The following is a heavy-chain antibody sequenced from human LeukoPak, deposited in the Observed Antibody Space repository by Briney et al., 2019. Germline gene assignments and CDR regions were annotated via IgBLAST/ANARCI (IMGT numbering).Heavy chain of an antibody. J-gene: IGHJ4*02. CDR1: GYTFTGYY. D-gene: IGHD5-18*01. V-gene: IGHV1-2*02. CDR2: INPNSGDT. CDR3: AKDGGRGFNYGLYYFDH. Sequence: ASVKVSCKTSGYTFTGYYTHWVRQAPGQGLEWMGWINPNSGDTNYAQKFQGRVTMTRDTSISTAYMELSRLKSDDTAVYYCAKDGGRGFNYGLYYFDHWGQGTLVTVSS.